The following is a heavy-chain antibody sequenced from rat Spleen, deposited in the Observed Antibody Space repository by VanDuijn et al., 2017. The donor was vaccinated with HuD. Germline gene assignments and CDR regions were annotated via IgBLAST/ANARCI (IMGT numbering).Heavy chain of an antibody. CDR2: ISYDGSST. V-gene: IGHV5-29*01. CDR3: TRAIYTTDYYYAKGYYVMDA. J-gene: IGHJ4*01. CDR1: GFTFSNCY. Sequence: EVQLVESGGGLVQPGRSMKLSCAALGFTFSNCYMAWVRQAPTKGLEWVTTISYDGSSTYYRDSVKGRFTISRDNAKSTLYLQMNSLRSEDTATYYCTRAIYTTDYYYAKGYYVMDAWGQGASVTVSS. D-gene: IGHD1-6*01.